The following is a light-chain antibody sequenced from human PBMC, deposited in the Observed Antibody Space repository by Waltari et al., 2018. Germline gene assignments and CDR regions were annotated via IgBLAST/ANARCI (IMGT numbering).Light chain of an antibody. CDR2: VNSDGSH. CDR1: SGHITNV. CDR3: QTGGHGTWV. Sequence: QLELTQSPSASASLGASVKLTCTLSSGHITNVVEWTQQQPQKGPRYVMKVNSDGSHSRGDEIPDRFSGSSSGAERYLTISSLQSEDEADYYCQTGGHGTWVFGGGTKLTVL. V-gene: IGLV4-69*01. J-gene: IGLJ3*02.